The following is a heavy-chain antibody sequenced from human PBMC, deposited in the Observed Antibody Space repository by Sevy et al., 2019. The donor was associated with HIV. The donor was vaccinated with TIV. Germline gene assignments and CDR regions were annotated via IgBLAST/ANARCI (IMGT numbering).Heavy chain of an antibody. CDR3: AKDLDDFWSGYYPAYGMDV. D-gene: IGHD3-3*01. Sequence: GGFLRLSCAASGFTFSSYGMHWVRQAPGKGLEWVAVISYDGSNKYYTDTVKGRFTISRDNSKNTLYLQMNSLRAEDTAVYYCAKDLDDFWSGYYPAYGMDVWGQGTTVTVSS. J-gene: IGHJ6*02. V-gene: IGHV3-30*18. CDR1: GFTFSSYG. CDR2: ISYDGSNK.